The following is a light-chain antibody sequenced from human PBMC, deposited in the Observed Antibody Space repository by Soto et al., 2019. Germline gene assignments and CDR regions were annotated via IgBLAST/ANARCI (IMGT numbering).Light chain of an antibody. J-gene: IGLJ3*02. Sequence: QSALTQPASVSGSPGQSITISCTGTSSDVGGYNYVSWYQQHPGKVPKLMIYEVVNRPSGVPNRFSGSKSGNTASLTISGLQAEDEADYCCSSYTSSGTQVFGGGTKLTVL. CDR2: EVV. V-gene: IGLV2-14*01. CDR1: SSDVGGYNY. CDR3: SSYTSSGTQV.